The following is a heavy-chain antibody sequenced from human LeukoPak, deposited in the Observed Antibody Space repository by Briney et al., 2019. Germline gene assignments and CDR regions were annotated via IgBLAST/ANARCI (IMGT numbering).Heavy chain of an antibody. CDR2: ISSSSSYI. Sequence: GGSLRLSCAASGFTFSSYSMNWVRQAPGKGLEWVSSISSSSSYIYYADSVKGRFTISRDNAENSLYLQMNSLRAEDTAVYYCARVVTTVTTVDYWGQGTLVTVSS. CDR1: GFTFSSYS. D-gene: IGHD4-17*01. J-gene: IGHJ4*02. V-gene: IGHV3-21*01. CDR3: ARVVTTVTTVDY.